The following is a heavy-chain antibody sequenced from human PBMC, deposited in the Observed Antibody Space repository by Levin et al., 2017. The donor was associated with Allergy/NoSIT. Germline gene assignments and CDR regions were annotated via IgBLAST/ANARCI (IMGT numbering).Heavy chain of an antibody. J-gene: IGHJ3*02. V-gene: IGHV1-69*02. CDR1: GGTFSSYT. CDR3: ARLTTLYIGYCSSTSCYHAFDI. CDR2: IIPILGIA. Sequence: KISCKASGGTFSSYTISWVRQAPGQGLEWMGRIIPILGIANYAQKFQGRVTITADKSTSTAYMELSSLRSEDTAVYYCARLTTLYIGYCSSTSCYHAFDIWGQGTMVTVSS. D-gene: IGHD2-2*01.